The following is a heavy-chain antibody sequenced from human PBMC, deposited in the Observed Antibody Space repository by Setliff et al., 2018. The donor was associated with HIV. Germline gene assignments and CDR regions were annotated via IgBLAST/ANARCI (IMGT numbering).Heavy chain of an antibody. J-gene: IGHJ4*02. V-gene: IGHV3-21*01. CDR2: ITSSSSHI. CDR1: GFTFSSYS. D-gene: IGHD3-10*01. CDR3: TKGHYTTSG. Sequence: GGSLRLSCAASGFTFSSYSMTWVRQAPGKGLEWVSSITSSSSHIFNADSVKGRFTISKDNAKNSLYLQMNSLRAEDTAVYYCTKGHYTTSGWGQGTVVTVSS.